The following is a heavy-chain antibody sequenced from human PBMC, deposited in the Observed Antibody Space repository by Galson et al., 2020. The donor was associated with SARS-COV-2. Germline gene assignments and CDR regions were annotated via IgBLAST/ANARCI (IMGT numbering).Heavy chain of an antibody. V-gene: IGHV5-51*01. D-gene: IGHD3-10*01. CDR3: ARQATMVRGVIPYGMDV. CDR1: GYSFTSYW. J-gene: IGHJ6*02. CDR2: IYPGDSDT. Sequence: GETLKISCKGSGYSFTSYWIGWVRQMPGKGLEWMGIIYPGDSDTRYSPSFQGQVTISADKSISTAYLQWSSLKASDTAMYYCARQATMVRGVIPYGMDVWGQGTTVTVSS.